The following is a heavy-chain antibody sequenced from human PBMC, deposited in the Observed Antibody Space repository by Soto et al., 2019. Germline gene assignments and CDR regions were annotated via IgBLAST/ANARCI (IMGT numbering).Heavy chain of an antibody. Sequence: SVSNAWMNWVRQAPGKGLEWVGRIKSKTDGGTTDYAAPVKGRFTISRDDSKNTLYLQMNSLKTEDTAVYYCTTDVVVVAATFNWFDPLGQGTLVTVSS. D-gene: IGHD2-15*01. CDR2: IKSKTDGGTT. CDR3: TTDVVVVAATFNWFDP. J-gene: IGHJ5*02. V-gene: IGHV3-15*07. CDR1: SVSNAW.